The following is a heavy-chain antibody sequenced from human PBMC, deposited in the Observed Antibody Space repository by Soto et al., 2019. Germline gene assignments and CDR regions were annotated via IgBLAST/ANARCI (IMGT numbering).Heavy chain of an antibody. V-gene: IGHV3-23*01. D-gene: IGHD4-17*01. CDR2: ISGSGGNT. CDR3: GNGRQDYGDHRGRY. Sequence: EVQLLESGGGLVQPGGSLRLSCAASGFTFSSYAMSWVRQAPGKGLEWVSSISGSGGNTYYADSVKGRFTISRDNSKNTLSLQKNSLRAEDRAVYYCGNGRQDYGDHRGRYWGQEPLVTASS. CDR1: GFTFSSYA. J-gene: IGHJ4*02.